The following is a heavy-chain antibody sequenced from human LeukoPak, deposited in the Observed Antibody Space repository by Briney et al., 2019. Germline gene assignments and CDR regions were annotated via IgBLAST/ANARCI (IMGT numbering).Heavy chain of an antibody. J-gene: IGHJ3*02. CDR3: TTYNWNYPDAFDI. CDR2: IKKKTDGGTT. D-gene: IGHD1-7*01. CDR1: GFTFSNAW. V-gene: IGHV3-15*01. Sequence: GRSLRLSCAASGFTFSNAWMSWVRQAPGKGLEWVGHIKKKTDGGTTDYAAPVKGRFTISRDDSKNTLYLQMNSLKTEDTAVYYCTTYNWNYPDAFDIWGQGTMVTVSS.